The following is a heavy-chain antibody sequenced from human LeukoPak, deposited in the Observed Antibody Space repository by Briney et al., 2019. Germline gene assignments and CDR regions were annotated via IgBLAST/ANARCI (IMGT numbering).Heavy chain of an antibody. CDR2: INPSGGST. D-gene: IGHD1-26*01. CDR3: ARDNSVGDNAWWFDP. Sequence: ASVKVSCKASGYTVTSYYMHWVRQAPGEGLEWMGIINPSGGSTSYAQKFQGRVTMTRDMSTSTDYMELSSLRSEDTAIHYCARDNSVGDNAWWFDPWGQGTLVTVSS. J-gene: IGHJ5*02. CDR1: GYTVTSYY. V-gene: IGHV1-46*01.